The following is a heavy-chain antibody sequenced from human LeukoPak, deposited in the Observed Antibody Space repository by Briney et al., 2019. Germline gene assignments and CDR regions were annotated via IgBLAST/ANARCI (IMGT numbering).Heavy chain of an antibody. D-gene: IGHD3-3*01. Sequence: ASVKVSCKASGYTFTSYGISWVRQAPGQGLEWMGWISAYNGNTNYAQKLQGRVTMTTDTSTSTAYMELRSLRSDDTAVYYCATFRYYDFWSATKRNLTYYYGMDVWGQGTTVIVS. CDR3: ATFRYYDFWSATKRNLTYYYGMDV. CDR1: GYTFTSYG. CDR2: ISAYNGNT. V-gene: IGHV1-18*01. J-gene: IGHJ6*02.